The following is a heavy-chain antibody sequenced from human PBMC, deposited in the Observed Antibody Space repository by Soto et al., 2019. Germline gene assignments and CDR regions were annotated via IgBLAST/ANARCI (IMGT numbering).Heavy chain of an antibody. CDR3: ARQAEMATMTMWFDP. CDR2: IYPGDSDT. V-gene: IGHV5-51*01. Sequence: EVQLVQSGGEVKKPGESLKISCKGSGYSFTSYWIGWVRQMPGKGLEWMGIIYPGDSDTRYSPSFQGQVTISADKSIXTAYLQWSSLKASDTAMYYCARQAEMATMTMWFDPWGQGTLVTVSS. CDR1: GYSFTSYW. J-gene: IGHJ5*02. D-gene: IGHD5-12*01.